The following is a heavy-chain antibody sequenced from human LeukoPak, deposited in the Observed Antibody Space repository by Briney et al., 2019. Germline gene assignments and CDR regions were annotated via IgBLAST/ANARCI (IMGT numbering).Heavy chain of an antibody. CDR2: IYPGDSDT. J-gene: IGHJ3*01. D-gene: IGHD2-15*01. Sequence: GESLMISCKGSGYSFTSYWIGWVRQMPGKGLEWMGVIYPGDSDTRYSPSFQGQVTISADKSISTAYLQWSSLKVSDTAMYYCARHLYCSGGSCYEPWGQGTMVTVSS. V-gene: IGHV5-51*01. CDR1: GYSFTSYW. CDR3: ARHLYCSGGSCYEP.